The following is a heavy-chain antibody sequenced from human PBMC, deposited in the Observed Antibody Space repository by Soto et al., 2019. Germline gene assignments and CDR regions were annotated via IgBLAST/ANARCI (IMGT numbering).Heavy chain of an antibody. D-gene: IGHD4-17*01. V-gene: IGHV1-69*13. CDR3: ARNYGDYRPYYFDY. CDR1: GGTFSSYA. J-gene: IGHJ4*02. Sequence: SVKVSCKASGGTFSSYAISWVRQAPGQGLEWMGGIIPIFGTANYAQKFQGRVTITADESTSTASMELSSLRSEDTAVYYCARNYGDYRPYYFDYWGQGTLVTVSS. CDR2: IIPIFGTA.